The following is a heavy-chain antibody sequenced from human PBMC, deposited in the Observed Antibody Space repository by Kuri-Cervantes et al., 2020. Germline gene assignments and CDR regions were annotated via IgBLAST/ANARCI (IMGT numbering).Heavy chain of an antibody. CDR3: ARDIYDSSGYYPDY. D-gene: IGHD3-22*01. V-gene: IGHV3-69-1*01. CDR2: ISSSSTI. CDR1: GFTVSSNE. J-gene: IGHJ4*02. Sequence: LSLTCAASGFTVSSNEMSWVRQAPGKGLEWVSSISSSSTIYYADSVKGRFTISRDNSKNTLYLQMNSLRAEDTAVYYCARDIYDSSGYYPDYWGQGTLVTVSS.